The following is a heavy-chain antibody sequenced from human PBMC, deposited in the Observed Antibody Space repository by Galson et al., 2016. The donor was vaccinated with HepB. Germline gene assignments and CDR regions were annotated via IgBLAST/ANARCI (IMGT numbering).Heavy chain of an antibody. J-gene: IGHJ3*02. V-gene: IGHV4-4*07. CDR1: GGSITTYY. D-gene: IGHD2-2*01. CDR2: VYTSGNT. Sequence: LSLTCTVSGGSITTYYWSWIRQPAGKGLEWIGRVYTSGNTNYNPSLKSRISMSVDTSKNQFSLKLYSVTAADTAVYYCARPLIGTRGAFDIWGQGTMVTVSS. CDR3: ARPLIGTRGAFDI.